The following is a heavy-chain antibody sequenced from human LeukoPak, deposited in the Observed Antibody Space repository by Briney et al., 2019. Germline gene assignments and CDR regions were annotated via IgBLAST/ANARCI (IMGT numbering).Heavy chain of an antibody. CDR1: GFTLSSYV. V-gene: IGHV3-33*01. D-gene: IGHD3-10*01. CDR3: ARDVTSYGSACAAFDV. J-gene: IGHJ3*01. Sequence: PGRSLRLSCAASGFTLSSYVLHWVRQAPGKGLEWVALIWYDGSDKYYAASVKGRFTISRDYSKNTLYLQMSSLRAEDPAVYYCARDVTSYGSACAAFDVWGQGTMVTVSS. CDR2: IWYDGSDK.